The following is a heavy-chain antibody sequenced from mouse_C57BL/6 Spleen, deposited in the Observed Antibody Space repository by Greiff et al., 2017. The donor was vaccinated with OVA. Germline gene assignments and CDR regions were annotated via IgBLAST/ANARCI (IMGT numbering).Heavy chain of an antibody. Sequence: DVKLVESGGDLVKPGGSLKLSCAASGFTFSSYGMSWVRQTPDKRLEWVATISSGGSYTYYPDSVKGRFTISRDNAKNTLYLQMSSLKSEDTAMYYCARLGPHFDYWGQGTTLTVSS. CDR1: GFTFSSYG. CDR3: ARLGPHFDY. CDR2: ISSGGSYT. V-gene: IGHV5-6*02. D-gene: IGHD4-1*01. J-gene: IGHJ2*01.